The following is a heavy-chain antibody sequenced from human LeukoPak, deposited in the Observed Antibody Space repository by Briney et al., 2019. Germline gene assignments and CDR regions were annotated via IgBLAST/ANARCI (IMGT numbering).Heavy chain of an antibody. D-gene: IGHD3-16*01. V-gene: IGHV3-74*01. Sequence: PGGPLRLSCAASGFTFSGYWMHWVRQVPGKGLVWVSRLNTDGSSTSYADSVKGRFTISRDNAKNTLYLQMNSLRAEDTAVYYCARDDAFRGVAMDVWGQGTTVTVSS. CDR3: ARDDAFRGVAMDV. CDR1: GFTFSGYW. CDR2: LNTDGSST. J-gene: IGHJ6*02.